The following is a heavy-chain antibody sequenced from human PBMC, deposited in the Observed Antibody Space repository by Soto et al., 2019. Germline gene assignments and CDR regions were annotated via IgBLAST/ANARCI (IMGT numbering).Heavy chain of an antibody. CDR2: FYDGNT. V-gene: IGHV4-39*01. D-gene: IGHD3-10*01. J-gene: IGHJ4*02. CDR1: GGSITRRSSY. Sequence: SETLSLTCLVSGGSITRRSSYWAWIRQPPGKGLEWVGTFYDGNTYHNPSLRSRITIAVDTSKNHFSLKLNSVAAADTAFYYCATTRGLAVGGSFDYWGQGMLVTVSS. CDR3: ATTRGLAVGGSFDY.